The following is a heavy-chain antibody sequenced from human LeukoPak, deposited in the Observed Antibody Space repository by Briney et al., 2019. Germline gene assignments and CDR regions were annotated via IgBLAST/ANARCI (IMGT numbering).Heavy chain of an antibody. D-gene: IGHD3-3*01. J-gene: IGHJ6*02. Sequence: SETPSLTCTVSGGSISSYYWSWLRQPPGKGLEWIGYIYSSGSTNYNPSLKSRVTISVDTSKNQFSLKLSSVTAADTAVYYCAREQRSYDFSSSFYVAHGMDVWGQGTTVIVSS. V-gene: IGHV4-59*01. CDR3: AREQRSYDFSSSFYVAHGMDV. CDR1: GGSISSYY. CDR2: IYSSGST.